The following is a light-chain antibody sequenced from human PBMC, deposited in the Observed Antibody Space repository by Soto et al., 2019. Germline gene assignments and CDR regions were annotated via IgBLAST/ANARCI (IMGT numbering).Light chain of an antibody. CDR2: AAS. J-gene: IGKJ4*01. Sequence: DLQMTQSPSSVSASVGDRVTITCRASQAISSWLAWYQQKPGKAPKLLIYAASSLQSGVPSRFSVSGYGTDLTLTISSLQPEDFASYFCLQCKSFPLTLGGGTKVEIK. CDR3: LQCKSFPLT. CDR1: QAISSW. V-gene: IGKV1D-12*01.